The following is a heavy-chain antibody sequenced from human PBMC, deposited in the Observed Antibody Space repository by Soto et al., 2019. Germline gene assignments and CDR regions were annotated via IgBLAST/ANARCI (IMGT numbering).Heavy chain of an antibody. Sequence: GESLKISCKGSGYSFTSYWIGWVRQMPGKGLEWMGIIYPGDSDTRYSPSFQGQVTISADKSISTAYLQWSSLKASDTAMYYCARQGRYYDSSGYYRYAFDIWGQGTMVTVS. CDR2: IYPGDSDT. CDR1: GYSFTSYW. V-gene: IGHV5-51*01. CDR3: ARQGRYYDSSGYYRYAFDI. D-gene: IGHD3-22*01. J-gene: IGHJ3*02.